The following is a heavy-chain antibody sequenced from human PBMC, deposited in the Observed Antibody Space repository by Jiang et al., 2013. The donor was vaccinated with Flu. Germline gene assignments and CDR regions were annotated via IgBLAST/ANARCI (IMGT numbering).Heavy chain of an antibody. Sequence: VQLVESGGGFVQPGGSLRLSCAASGLTFSNFWMHWVRQAPGKGLVWVSRINSDGSSTTYADSVKGRLTISRDNAKNTLYLQMNSLRAEDTAVYYCAVPISGSQDAFDIWGQGTMVTVSS. V-gene: IGHV3-74*01. CDR1: GLTFSNFW. CDR3: AVPISGSQDAFDI. D-gene: IGHD1-26*01. J-gene: IGHJ3*02. CDR2: INSDGSST.